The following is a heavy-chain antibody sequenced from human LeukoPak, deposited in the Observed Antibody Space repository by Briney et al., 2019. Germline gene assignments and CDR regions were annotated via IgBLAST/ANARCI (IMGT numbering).Heavy chain of an antibody. J-gene: IGHJ4*02. CDR1: GFTFSDYY. Sequence: GGSLRLSCAASGFTFSDYYMSWIRQAPGKGLVWVSRINSDGSSTKYADSVKGRVTISRDNAKNTVYLQMHSLRAEDTAVYYCAMGYYDSSGYSHFDSWGQGTLVSVSS. V-gene: IGHV3-74*01. CDR2: INSDGSST. D-gene: IGHD3-22*01. CDR3: AMGYYDSSGYSHFDS.